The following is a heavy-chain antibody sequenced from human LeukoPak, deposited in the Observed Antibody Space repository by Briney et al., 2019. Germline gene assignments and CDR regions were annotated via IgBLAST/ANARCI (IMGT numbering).Heavy chain of an antibody. V-gene: IGHV4-59*11. CDR2: IYYSGRP. D-gene: IGHD3-22*01. CDR3: ARLLDNDSSGYPDTFDM. Sequence: ETLSLTCTVSGGSSNSHFGICIRQPPGKGREGIGYIYYSGRPKYTPSLQSRVTISVDTSANNSSLKLTSVPAADTAVYYCARLLDNDSSGYPDTFDMWGQGTVVIVSS. J-gene: IGHJ3*02. CDR1: GGSSNSHF.